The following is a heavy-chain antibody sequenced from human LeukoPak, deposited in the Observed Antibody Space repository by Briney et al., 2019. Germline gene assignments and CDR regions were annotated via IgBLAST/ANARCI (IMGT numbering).Heavy chain of an antibody. V-gene: IGHV4-38-2*02. CDR2: IYHSGST. CDR3: AASPGSSSWYVDY. D-gene: IGHD6-13*01. CDR1: GYSISSGYY. J-gene: IGHJ4*02. Sequence: KPSETLSLTCTVSGYSISSGYYWGWIRQPPGKGLEWIGSIYHSGSTYYNPSLKSRVTISVDTSKNQFSLKLSSVTAADTAVYYCAASPGSSSWYVDYWGQGTLVTVSS.